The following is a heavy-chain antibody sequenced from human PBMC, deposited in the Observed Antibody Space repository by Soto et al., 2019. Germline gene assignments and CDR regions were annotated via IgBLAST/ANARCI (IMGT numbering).Heavy chain of an antibody. CDR3: ARVSGGSVAALV. CDR1: GYTFTGYY. CDR2: INPNSGGT. Sequence: GPSVKVSCKASGYTFTGYYMHWVRQAPGQGLEWMGWINPNSGGTNYAQKFQGRVTMTRDTSISTAYMELSRLRSDDTAVYYCARVSGGSVAALVWGQGTLVTVSS. J-gene: IGHJ4*02. V-gene: IGHV1-2*02. D-gene: IGHD6-19*01.